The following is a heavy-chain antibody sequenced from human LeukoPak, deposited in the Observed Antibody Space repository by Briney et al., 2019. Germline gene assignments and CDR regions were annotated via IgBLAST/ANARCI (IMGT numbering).Heavy chain of an antibody. D-gene: IGHD2-15*01. CDR2: INPNSGGT. Sequence: ASVKVSCKASGYTFTGYYMHWVRQAPGQGLERMRWINPNSGGTNYAQKFQGRVTMTRNTSISTAYMELSSLRSEDTAVYYCARGLHCSGGSCYLAVLDYWGQGTLVTVSS. CDR3: ARGLHCSGGSCYLAVLDY. V-gene: IGHV1-2*02. J-gene: IGHJ4*02. CDR1: GYTFTGYY.